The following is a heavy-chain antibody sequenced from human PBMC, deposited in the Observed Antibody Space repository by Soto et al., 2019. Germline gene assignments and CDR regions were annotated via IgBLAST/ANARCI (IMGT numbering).Heavy chain of an antibody. CDR3: ARVKADTAMATLYWYFDL. CDR2: ISSSSSYI. D-gene: IGHD5-18*01. V-gene: IGHV3-21*01. CDR1: GFTFSSYS. J-gene: IGHJ2*01. Sequence: PVGSLRLSCAASGFTFSSYSMNWVRQAPGKGLEWVSSISSSSSYIYYADSAKGRFTISRDNAKNSLYLQMNSLRAEDTAVYYCARVKADTAMATLYWYFDLWGRGTLVTVSS.